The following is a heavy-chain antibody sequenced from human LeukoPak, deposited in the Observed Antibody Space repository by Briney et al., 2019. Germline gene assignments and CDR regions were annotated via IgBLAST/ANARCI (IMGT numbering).Heavy chain of an antibody. CDR1: GFTFSSYA. D-gene: IGHD3-10*01. J-gene: IGHJ4*02. Sequence: GGSLRLSCAASGFTFSSYAMSWVRQAPGKGLEWVSAISGSGGSTYYADSVKGRFTISRDNSKNTLYLQMNSLRAEDTAVYYCAKDSDYYGSGRGEYDYWGQGTLVTVSS. CDR3: AKDSDYYGSGRGEYDY. V-gene: IGHV3-23*01. CDR2: ISGSGGST.